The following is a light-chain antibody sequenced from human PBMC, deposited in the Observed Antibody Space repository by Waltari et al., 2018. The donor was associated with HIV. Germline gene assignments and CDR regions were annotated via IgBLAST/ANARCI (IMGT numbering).Light chain of an antibody. Sequence: QSVLTQPPSVSAAPGQKVTISCSGTSSNIGDNSVSWYQALPGAAPKLLIFENKKRPSGIPARFSGSLSGTSATLVITGLQTGDEADYYCVTWDNSLSAMVFGGGTKLTVL. CDR3: VTWDNSLSAMV. CDR1: SSNIGDNS. CDR2: ENK. V-gene: IGLV1-51*02. J-gene: IGLJ2*01.